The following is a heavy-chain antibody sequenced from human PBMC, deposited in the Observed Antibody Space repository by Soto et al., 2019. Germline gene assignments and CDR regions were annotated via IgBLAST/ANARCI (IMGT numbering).Heavy chain of an antibody. Sequence: GESLKISCKGSGYSFTSYWIGWVRQMPGKGLEWMGIIYPGDSDTRYSPSFQGQVTISADKSISTAYLQWSSLKASDTAMYYCARVGSSGYYSVGAFDIWGQGTMVTVSS. J-gene: IGHJ3*02. CDR2: IYPGDSDT. CDR3: ARVGSSGYYSVGAFDI. D-gene: IGHD3-22*01. V-gene: IGHV5-51*01. CDR1: GYSFTSYW.